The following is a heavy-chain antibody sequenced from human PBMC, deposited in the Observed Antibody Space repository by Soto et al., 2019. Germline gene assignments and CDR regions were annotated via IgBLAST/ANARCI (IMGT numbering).Heavy chain of an antibody. CDR2: INHSGST. V-gene: IGHV4-34*01. CDR3: ARVTQLVLGWLDP. Sequence: SETLSLTCAVYGGSFSGYYWSWIRQPPGKGLEWIGEINHSGSTNYNPSLKSRVTISVDTSKNQFSMKLSSVTAADTAVYYCARVTQLVLGWLDPWGQGTMVTVSS. D-gene: IGHD6-13*01. CDR1: GGSFSGYY. J-gene: IGHJ5*02.